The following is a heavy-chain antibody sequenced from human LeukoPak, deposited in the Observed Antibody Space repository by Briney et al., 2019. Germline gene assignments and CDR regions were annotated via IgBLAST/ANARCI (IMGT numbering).Heavy chain of an antibody. V-gene: IGHV1-8*01. CDR1: GYTFTSYD. CDR3: ARRDEGEDY. Sequence: GASVTVSCKASGYTFTSYDIRWVRQATGQGLEWMGWMNPNSSDTGYAQKFLGRVTMTRNTSISTAYMELSSLRSEDTAVYYCARRDEGEDYWGQGTLVTVSS. J-gene: IGHJ4*02. CDR2: MNPNSSDT. D-gene: IGHD3-16*01.